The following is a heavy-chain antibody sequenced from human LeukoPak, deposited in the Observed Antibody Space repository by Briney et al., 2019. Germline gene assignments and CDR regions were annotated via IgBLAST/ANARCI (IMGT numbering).Heavy chain of an antibody. CDR1: GGTFSSYV. Sequence: SVKVSCKTSGGTFSSYVISWVRQAPGQGLEWMGGIIPIFGTANYAQTFQGRVTITADESTSTAYMELSSLRSEDTAVYYCASGVPSGAQYYFDYWGQGTLVTVSS. CDR2: IIPIFGTA. CDR3: ASGVPSGAQYYFDY. J-gene: IGHJ4*02. D-gene: IGHD3-10*01. V-gene: IGHV1-69*13.